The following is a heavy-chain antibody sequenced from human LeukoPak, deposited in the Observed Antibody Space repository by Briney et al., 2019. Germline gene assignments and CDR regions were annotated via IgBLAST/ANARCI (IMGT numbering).Heavy chain of an antibody. D-gene: IGHD3-22*01. CDR1: GYTFTSYY. J-gene: IGHJ4*02. Sequence: GASVKVSCKASGYTFTSYYMHWGRQAPGQGLEWMGIINPSGGSTSYAQKFQGRVTMTRDTSTSTVYMELSSLRSEDTAVYYCATAYYYDSSGYYDPLDYWGQGTLVTVSS. CDR2: INPSGGST. V-gene: IGHV1-46*01. CDR3: ATAYYYDSSGYYDPLDY.